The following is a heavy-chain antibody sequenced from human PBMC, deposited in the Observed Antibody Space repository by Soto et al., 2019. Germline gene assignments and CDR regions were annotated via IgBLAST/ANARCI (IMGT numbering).Heavy chain of an antibody. V-gene: IGHV3-48*02. CDR3: ARGTTVVDY. Sequence: GGSLRLCCAASGFTCSDYAMYCARQAPGKGLEWVSWFGITGKSGDYADSVKGRFTISRDNARNSVHLQMSSLRDEDTSEYYCARGTTVVDYWGQG. J-gene: IGHJ4*02. CDR1: GFTCSDYA. CDR2: FGITGKSG. D-gene: IGHD4-17*01.